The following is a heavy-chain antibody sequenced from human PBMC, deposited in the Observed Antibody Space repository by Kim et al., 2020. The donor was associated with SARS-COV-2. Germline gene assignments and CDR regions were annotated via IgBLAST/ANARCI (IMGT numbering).Heavy chain of an antibody. CDR2: SA. CDR3: ARGQNGWFDP. J-gene: IGHJ5*02. V-gene: IGHV4-34*01. Sequence: SANYNPSLKSRVTISVDTSKSQFSLKLSSVTAADTAVYYCARGQNGWFDPWGQGTLVTVSS. D-gene: IGHD2-8*01.